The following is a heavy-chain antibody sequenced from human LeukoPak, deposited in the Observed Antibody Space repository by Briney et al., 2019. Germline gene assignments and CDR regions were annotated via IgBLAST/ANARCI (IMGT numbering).Heavy chain of an antibody. CDR2: INPNSGGT. CDR3: ARIGGYCSSTSCYVDDAFDI. CDR1: GYTFTGYY. D-gene: IGHD2-2*01. J-gene: IGHJ3*02. Sequence: ASVKVSCKASGYTFTGYYMHWVRQAPGQGLEWMGWINPNSGGTNYAQKFQGRVTMTRDTSISTAYMELSRLRSDDTAVYYCARIGGYCSSTSCYVDDAFDIWGQGTMVTVSS. V-gene: IGHV1-2*02.